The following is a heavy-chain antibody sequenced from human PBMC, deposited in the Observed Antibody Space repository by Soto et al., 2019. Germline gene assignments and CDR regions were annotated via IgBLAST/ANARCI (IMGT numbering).Heavy chain of an antibody. D-gene: IGHD6-13*01. CDR1: CSSNSSSSCY. CDR3: ATGDGQGAAGAPVYCYYGIGG. CDR2: IYYSGST. J-gene: IGHJ6*04. Sequence: SQTLPLPCTASCSSNSSSSCYRGWIRQSHGKGLQWIGSIYYSGSTYYNPSLKGRVTISVDTSKNQFSLKLSSVTAADTAVYYCATGDGQGAAGAPVYCYYGIGGCGKRTRGAV. V-gene: IGHV4-39*01.